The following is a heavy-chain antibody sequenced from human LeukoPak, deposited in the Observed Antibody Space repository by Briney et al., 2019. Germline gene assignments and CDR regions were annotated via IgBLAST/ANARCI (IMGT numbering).Heavy chain of an antibody. V-gene: IGHV3-66*01. CDR2: FYGGGST. Sequence: PGGSLGLSCAASGFTVSTNYMSWVRQAPGKGLEWVSVFYGGGSTYYADSVKDRFTISRDISKNTLFLQMNSLRTEDTAMYYCAGGTSRFNFDYWGQGTLV. D-gene: IGHD3-16*01. J-gene: IGHJ4*02. CDR3: AGGTSRFNFDY. CDR1: GFTVSTNY.